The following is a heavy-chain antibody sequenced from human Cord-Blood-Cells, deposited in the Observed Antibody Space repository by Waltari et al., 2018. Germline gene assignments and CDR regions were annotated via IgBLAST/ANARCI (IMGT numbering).Heavy chain of an antibody. Sequence: QVQLVQSGAEVKKPGASVKVSCKASGYTFTGYDMHWVRQAPGQGLVWIGWINPNSCGTNYAQKFQGWVTMTRDTSISPAYMELSRLRSDDTAVYYCARGAYGSGSYYAFDIWGQGTMVTVSS. CDR1: GYTFTGYD. J-gene: IGHJ3*02. D-gene: IGHD3-10*01. CDR2: INPNSCGT. V-gene: IGHV1-2*04. CDR3: ARGAYGSGSYYAFDI.